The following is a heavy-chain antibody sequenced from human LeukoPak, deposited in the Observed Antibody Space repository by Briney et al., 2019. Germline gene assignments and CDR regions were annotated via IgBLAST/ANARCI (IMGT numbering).Heavy chain of an antibody. Sequence: PSETLSLTCTVSGDSISNYYWNWVRQPPGKGLEWIGYVHSSGPTNYNPSLESRVTMSVDTSKNQCSLRLTSVTAADTAVYFCVARVEWGIYGSGRPDTFDIWGQGTMVTVSS. D-gene: IGHD3-10*01. V-gene: IGHV4-59*01. CDR3: VARVEWGIYGSGRPDTFDI. CDR2: VHSSGPT. CDR1: GDSISNYY. J-gene: IGHJ3*02.